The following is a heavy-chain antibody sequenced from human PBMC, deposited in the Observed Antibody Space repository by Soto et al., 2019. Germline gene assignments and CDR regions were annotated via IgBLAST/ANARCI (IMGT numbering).Heavy chain of an antibody. V-gene: IGHV3-15*07. CDR1: GFTFSNAW. Sequence: GGSLRLSCAASGFTFSNAWMNWVRQAPGKGLEWVGRIKSKTDGGTTDYAAPVKGRFTISRDDSKNTLYLQMNSLKTEDTAVYYCTTPYYYDSSGYRYWGQGTLVTVSS. CDR2: IKSKTDGGTT. CDR3: TTPYYYDSSGYRY. J-gene: IGHJ4*02. D-gene: IGHD3-22*01.